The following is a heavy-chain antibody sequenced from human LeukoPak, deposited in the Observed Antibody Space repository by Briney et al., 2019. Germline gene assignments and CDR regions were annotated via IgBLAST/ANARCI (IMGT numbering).Heavy chain of an antibody. D-gene: IGHD6-13*01. J-gene: IGHJ3*02. CDR3: ARDGFSSSWYDAFDI. CDR2: IYTSGST. Sequence: SETLSLTCTVSGGSISSYYWSWIRQPAGKGLEWIGRIYTSGSTNYNPSLKSRVTMSVDTSKNQFSLKLSSVTAADTAVYYCARDGFSSSWYDAFDIWGQGTMVTVSS. V-gene: IGHV4-4*07. CDR1: GGSISSYY.